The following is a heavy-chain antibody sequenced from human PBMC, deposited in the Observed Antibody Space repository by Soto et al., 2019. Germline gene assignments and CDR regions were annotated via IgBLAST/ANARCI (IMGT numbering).Heavy chain of an antibody. Sequence: GGSLRLSCAASGFTFSSYAMSWVRQAPGKGLEWVSAISGSGGSTYYADSVKGRFTISRDNSKNTLYLQMNSLRAEDTAVYYCAATYRLRYFDRDAFDIWGQGTMVTVSS. V-gene: IGHV3-23*01. D-gene: IGHD3-9*01. CDR3: AATYRLRYFDRDAFDI. J-gene: IGHJ3*02. CDR1: GFTFSSYA. CDR2: ISGSGGST.